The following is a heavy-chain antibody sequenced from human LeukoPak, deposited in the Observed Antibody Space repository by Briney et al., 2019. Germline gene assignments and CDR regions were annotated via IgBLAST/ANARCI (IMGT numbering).Heavy chain of an antibody. D-gene: IGHD2-21*01. Sequence: GGSLRLSCAASGFTFSSYEMNCVRQAPGKGLEWVSYISSSGSTLHYADSVKGRFTISRDNAKNSLYLQMNSLRAEDTAVYYCAGYSSGAQYYFDYWGQGTLVTVSS. CDR1: GFTFSSYE. V-gene: IGHV3-48*03. CDR3: AGYSSGAQYYFDY. J-gene: IGHJ4*02. CDR2: ISSSGSTL.